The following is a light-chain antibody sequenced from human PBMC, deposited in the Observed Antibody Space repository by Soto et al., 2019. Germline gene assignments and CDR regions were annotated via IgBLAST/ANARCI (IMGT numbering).Light chain of an antibody. CDR2: GAS. CDR1: QSVSSSY. V-gene: IGKV3D-20*02. Sequence: EIVLTQSPGTLSLSPGERATRSCRASQSVSSSYLAWYQQKPGQAPRLLIYGASSRATGIPDRFSGSGSGTDFTLTISSLEPEDFAVYYCQQRSTWPLTFVGGTKVEIK. J-gene: IGKJ4*01. CDR3: QQRSTWPLT.